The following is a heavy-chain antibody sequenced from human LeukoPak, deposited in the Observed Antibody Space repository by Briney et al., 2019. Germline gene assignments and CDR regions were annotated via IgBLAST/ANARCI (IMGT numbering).Heavy chain of an antibody. CDR3: AREEAYCTSSSCHIDY. CDR1: EYTFTGYY. J-gene: IGHJ4*02. Sequence: ASVKVSCKASEYTFTGYYLHWVRQAPGQRPEWMGWINPNSGGTNYAQKFQGRVTMTRDTSISTAYMELSRLRSDDTAVYYCAREEAYCTSSSCHIDYWGQGTLVTVSS. V-gene: IGHV1-2*02. D-gene: IGHD2-2*02. CDR2: INPNSGGT.